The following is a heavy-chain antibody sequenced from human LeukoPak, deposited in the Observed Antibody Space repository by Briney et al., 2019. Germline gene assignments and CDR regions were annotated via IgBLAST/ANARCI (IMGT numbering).Heavy chain of an antibody. CDR2: ISGSGDNT. Sequence: GGSLRLSCAASGFTFSSYAMSWVPQAPGKGLEWVSSISGSGDNTHYADSVRGRFTISRDNSKNTLYLQMNSLRAEDTAVYYCARIARPGSEDYWGQRTLVTVSS. J-gene: IGHJ4*02. V-gene: IGHV3-23*01. CDR3: ARIARPGSEDY. CDR1: GFTFSSYA. D-gene: IGHD3-10*01.